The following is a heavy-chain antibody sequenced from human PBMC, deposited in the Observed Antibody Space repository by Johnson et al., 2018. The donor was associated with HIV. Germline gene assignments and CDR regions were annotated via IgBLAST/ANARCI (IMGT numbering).Heavy chain of an antibody. CDR3: TTGTI. V-gene: IGHV3-23*04. J-gene: IGHJ3*02. Sequence: VQLVESGGGLVQAGRSLRLSCAASGFSFDEYAMDWVRQAPGKGLEWVSAISGSGGSTYYADSVKGRFTISRDNSKNTMYLQMNSLKTEDTAVYYCTTGTIWGQGTMVTVSS. CDR2: ISGSGGST. CDR1: GFSFDEYA.